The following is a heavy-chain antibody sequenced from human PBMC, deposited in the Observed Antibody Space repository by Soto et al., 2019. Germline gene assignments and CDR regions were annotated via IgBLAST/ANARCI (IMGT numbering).Heavy chain of an antibody. D-gene: IGHD3-10*01. V-gene: IGHV3-53*04. J-gene: IGHJ4*02. CDR3: AKGLGAQQYYFDY. CDR1: GFTVRDNY. CDR2: IYSGGNT. Sequence: EVELVESGGGLVQPGGSLRLSCAASGFTVRDNYMTWVRQAPGKGLEWVSIIYSGGNTYYADSVRGRFTISRHNSMNTLYLQMSTVRSGDTAVYYCAKGLGAQQYYFDYWGQGILVTVSS.